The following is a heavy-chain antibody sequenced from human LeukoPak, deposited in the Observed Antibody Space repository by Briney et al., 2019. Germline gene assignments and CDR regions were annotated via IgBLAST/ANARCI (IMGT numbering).Heavy chain of an antibody. V-gene: IGHV1-8*01. D-gene: IGHD6-19*01. Sequence: ASVKVSCKASGYPFTSYDIHWVRQAAGHGLEWMSWMTPNSEKRAYAQKFQGRVTMTTNTSIDTAYMELSSLTFDDTAIYYCARGRGWGILDSWGQGHLVTVSS. CDR2: MTPNSEKR. J-gene: IGHJ4*02. CDR1: GYPFTSYD. CDR3: ARGRGWGILDS.